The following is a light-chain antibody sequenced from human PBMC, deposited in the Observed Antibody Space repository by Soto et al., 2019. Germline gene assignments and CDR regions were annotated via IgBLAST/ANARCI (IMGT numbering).Light chain of an antibody. CDR3: QAWDSHMV. CDR1: KLGDKY. CDR2: QDS. J-gene: IGLJ2*01. Sequence: SYELTQPPSVSVSPGQTASITCSGDKLGDKYACWYQQKPGQSPVLVIHQDSKRPSGIPERFSGSNSGNTATLTISGTQAMDEADYYCQAWDSHMVFGGGTKVTVL. V-gene: IGLV3-1*01.